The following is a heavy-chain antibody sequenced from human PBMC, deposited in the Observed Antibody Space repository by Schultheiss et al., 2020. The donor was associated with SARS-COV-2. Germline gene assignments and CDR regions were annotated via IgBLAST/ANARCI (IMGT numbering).Heavy chain of an antibody. V-gene: IGHV4-30-2*01. CDR2: IYHSGST. Sequence: SQTLSLTCTVSGGSISSGGYSWSWIRQPPGKGLEWIGYIYHSGSTYYNPSLKSRVTISVDTSKNQFSLKLSSVTAADTAVYYCAREGTGSGCYFDYWGQGTLVTVSS. CDR3: AREGTGSGCYFDY. D-gene: IGHD6-19*01. CDR1: GGSISSGGYS. J-gene: IGHJ4*02.